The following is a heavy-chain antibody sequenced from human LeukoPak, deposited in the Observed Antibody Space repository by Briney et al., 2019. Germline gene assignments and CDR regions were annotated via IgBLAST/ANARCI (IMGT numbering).Heavy chain of an antibody. D-gene: IGHD4-17*01. CDR1: GFTFTSYA. V-gene: IGHV3-23*01. CDR3: AKEVNDYGDHSFDY. Sequence: SRGSLRLSCAASGFTFTSYAMSWVRQAPGKGLEWVSGISGNGGSTYYADSVKGRFTISRDKSRNTLLLQMNSLRAEDTAVYYCAKEVNDYGDHSFDYWGHGTLVTVSS. J-gene: IGHJ4*01. CDR2: ISGNGGST.